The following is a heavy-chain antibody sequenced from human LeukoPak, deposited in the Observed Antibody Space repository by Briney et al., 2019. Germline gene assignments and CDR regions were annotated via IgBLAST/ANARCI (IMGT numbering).Heavy chain of an antibody. Sequence: GGSLRLSCAASGFAFSFYAMSWVRQAPGKGLEWVSAIRNSGGDTYYADSVKGRFTISRDNSKNTLYLQMNSLRAEDTAVYYCARGTLEHCSGASCYPLDSWGQGTLVTVSS. CDR2: IRNSGGDT. J-gene: IGHJ5*01. D-gene: IGHD2-15*01. CDR1: GFAFSFYA. V-gene: IGHV3-23*01. CDR3: ARGTLEHCSGASCYPLDS.